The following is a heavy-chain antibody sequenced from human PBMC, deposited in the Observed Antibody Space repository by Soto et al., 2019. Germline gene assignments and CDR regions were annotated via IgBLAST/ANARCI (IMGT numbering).Heavy chain of an antibody. CDR3: TTHLGYSGYDLLDY. D-gene: IGHD5-12*01. J-gene: IGHJ4*02. CDR2: IKSKTDGGTT. CDR1: GFTFSNAW. V-gene: IGHV3-15*07. Sequence: GGSLRLSCAASGFTFSNAWMNWVRQAPGKGLEWVGRIKSKTDGGTTDYAAPVKGRFTISRDDSKNTLYLQMNSLKTEDTAVYYCTTHLGYSGYDLLDYWGQGTLVTVSS.